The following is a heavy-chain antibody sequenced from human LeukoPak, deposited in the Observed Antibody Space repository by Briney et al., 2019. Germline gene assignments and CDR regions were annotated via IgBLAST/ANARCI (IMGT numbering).Heavy chain of an antibody. V-gene: IGHV3-30*02. CDR3: VKTGSGWYGDY. D-gene: IGHD6-13*01. CDR1: GFSFSAYA. CDR2: IRYDGINK. J-gene: IGHJ4*02. Sequence: GGSLRLSCAASGFSFSAYAMYWVRQAPGKGPEWVALIRYDGINKYYGDSVKGRFTISRDNSKNRLYLQMNSLRAEDTAVYYCVKTGSGWYGDYWGQGARVTVSS.